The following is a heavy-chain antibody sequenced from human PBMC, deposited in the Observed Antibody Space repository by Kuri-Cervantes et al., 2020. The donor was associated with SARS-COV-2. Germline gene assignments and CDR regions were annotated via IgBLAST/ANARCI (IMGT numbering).Heavy chain of an antibody. D-gene: IGHD3-3*01. CDR1: GFTVNSYY. CDR2: IFTDDKT. J-gene: IGHJ6*02. CDR3: ARDWGIDFWSGYYTSYYYGMDV. Sequence: GGSLRLSCAASGFTVNSYYINWVRQAPGKGLEWVSVIFTDDKTYYADSVEDRVNMSRDNFRNTVFLQINSLRAEDTAVYYCARDWGIDFWSGYYTSYYYGMDVWGQGTTVTVSS. V-gene: IGHV3-66*01.